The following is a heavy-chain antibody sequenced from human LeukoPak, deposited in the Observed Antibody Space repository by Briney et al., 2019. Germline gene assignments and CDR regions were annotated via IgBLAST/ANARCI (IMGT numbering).Heavy chain of an antibody. CDR1: GGSFSGYY. CDR2: INHSGST. Sequence: PSETLSLTCAVYGGSFSGYYWSWIRQPPGKGLEWIGEINHSGSTNYSPSLKSRVTISVDTPKNQFSLKLSSVTAADTAVYYWARKTVTHYYYHYMDVWGKGTTVTVSS. V-gene: IGHV4-34*01. CDR3: ARKTVTHYYYHYMDV. J-gene: IGHJ6*03. D-gene: IGHD4-17*01.